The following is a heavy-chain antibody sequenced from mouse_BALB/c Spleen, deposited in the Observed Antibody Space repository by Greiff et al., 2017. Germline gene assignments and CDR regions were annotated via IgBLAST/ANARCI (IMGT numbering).Heavy chain of an antibody. D-gene: IGHD4-1*01. J-gene: IGHJ3*01. Sequence: VQLQQSGPGLVAPSQCPSITCTASGFLLNSYGVHWVCQPPGKGLEWLGVIWSGGSTNYNSALMSRLSISKDNSKSQVFLKMNSLQTDDTAMYYCARDEKLTGVAYWGQGTLVTVSA. CDR3: ARDEKLTGVAY. CDR2: IWSGGST. CDR1: GFLLNSYG. V-gene: IGHV2-9*02.